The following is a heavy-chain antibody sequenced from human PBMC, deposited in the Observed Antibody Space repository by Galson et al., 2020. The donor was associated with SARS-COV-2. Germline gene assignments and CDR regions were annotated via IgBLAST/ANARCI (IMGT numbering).Heavy chain of an antibody. CDR3: AREVEGLDGYLDD. V-gene: IGHV4-61*02. Sequence: SETLSLTCTVSGDSINRGGHYWTWIRQPAGKGLEWIGRIYTSGSTNYSPSLTSRVSISLDTSKNQFSLKLSSVTAADTAVYYCAREVEGLDGYLDDWGQGTPVTVSS. CDR2: IYTSGST. D-gene: IGHD1-26*01. CDR1: GDSINRGGHY. J-gene: IGHJ4*02.